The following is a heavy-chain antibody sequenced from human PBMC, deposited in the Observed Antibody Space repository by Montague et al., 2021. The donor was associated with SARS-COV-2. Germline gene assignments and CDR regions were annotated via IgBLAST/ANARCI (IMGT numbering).Heavy chain of an antibody. CDR3: AATDYFASGKYGF. CDR1: GGSIGGYF. D-gene: IGHD3-10*01. V-gene: IGHV4-59*08. CDR2: IYYSGTT. J-gene: IGHJ4*02. Sequence: SETLSLTCTVSGGSIGGYFWSWIRQSPGKGLEWIGYIYYSGTTKYNPALKSRVAISLETSKNQFSLKLNSVTAADTAAYYCAATDYFASGKYGFWGQGTWVTVSS.